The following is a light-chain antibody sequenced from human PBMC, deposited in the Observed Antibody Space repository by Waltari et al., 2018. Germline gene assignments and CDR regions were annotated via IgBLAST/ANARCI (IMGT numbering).Light chain of an antibody. J-gene: IGLJ1*01. CDR3: CSFAAGDAYV. CDR2: DVT. Sequence: QSALTQPRSVSGSPGQSVAISCTGTSSDVGGYNYVSWYQQHPGQAPKLMFYDVTERPSGVPLRFAGSKSGNTASLTVSGLQAEDEADYYCCSFAAGDAYVFGTGTKVTV. CDR1: SSDVGGYNY. V-gene: IGLV2-11*01.